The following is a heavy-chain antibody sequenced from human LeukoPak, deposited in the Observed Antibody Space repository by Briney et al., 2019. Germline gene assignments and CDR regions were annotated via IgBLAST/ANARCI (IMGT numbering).Heavy chain of an antibody. CDR2: ISGGGRTT. CDR3: AFMGVTRRVF. Sequence: PGGSLGLSCAASGFTFSNYAMSWVRQAPGKGLEWVSGISGGGRTTYYADSVEGRFTISRDNSNSTVFLQMNNLRAEDMALYYCAFMGVTRRVFWGQGTQVTVSS. J-gene: IGHJ4*02. V-gene: IGHV3-23*01. D-gene: IGHD1-26*01. CDR1: GFTFSNYA.